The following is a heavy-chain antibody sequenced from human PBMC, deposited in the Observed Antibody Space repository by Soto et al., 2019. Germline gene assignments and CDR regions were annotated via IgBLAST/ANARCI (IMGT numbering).Heavy chain of an antibody. CDR2: ISAYNGNT. CDR3: ARGYCSSTSCRFDY. Sequence: ASVKVSCKASGYTFTSYGISWVRQAPGQGLEWMGWISAYNGNTNYAQKFQGRVTMTRNTSISTAYMELSGLRSEDTAVYYCARGYCSSTSCRFDYWGQGTLVTVSS. D-gene: IGHD2-2*01. CDR1: GYTFTSYG. V-gene: IGHV1-18*01. J-gene: IGHJ4*02.